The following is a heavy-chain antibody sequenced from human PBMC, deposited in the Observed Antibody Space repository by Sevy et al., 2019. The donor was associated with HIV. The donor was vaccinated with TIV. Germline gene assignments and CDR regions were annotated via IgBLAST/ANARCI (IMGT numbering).Heavy chain of an antibody. J-gene: IGHJ5*02. CDR1: GDSINNGDYY. D-gene: IGHD4-4*01. V-gene: IGHV4-31*03. CDR3: ARTTVTTLSSARNNWFDP. Sequence: SETLSLTCTVSGDSINNGDYYWSWIRQHPGKGLEWIGKIYYTGTTYYNPSLKSRLRISVERSENTLSRSLRSMTAAATIVYYCARTTVTTLSSARNNWFDPWGQRTLVTVSS. CDR2: IYYTGTT.